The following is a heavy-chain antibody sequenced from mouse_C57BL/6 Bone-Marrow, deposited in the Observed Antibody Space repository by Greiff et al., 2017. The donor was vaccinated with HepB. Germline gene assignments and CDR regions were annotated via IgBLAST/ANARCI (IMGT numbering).Heavy chain of an antibody. Sequence: VQLQQPGAELVKPGASVKLSCKASGYTFTSYWMPWVKQRPGQGLEWIGEIDPSDSYTNYNQKFKGKATLTVDTSSSTAYLQLSSLTSEDSAVYYCARRILPYFDDWGQGTTLTVSS. J-gene: IGHJ2*01. V-gene: IGHV1-50*01. CDR1: GYTFTSYW. CDR3: ARRILPYFDD. CDR2: IDPSDSYT.